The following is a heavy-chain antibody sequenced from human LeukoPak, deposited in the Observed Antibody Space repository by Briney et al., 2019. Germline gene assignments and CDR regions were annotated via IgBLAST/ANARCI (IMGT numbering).Heavy chain of an antibody. Sequence: SETLSLTCTVSGGSISSYYWSWIRQPPGKGLEWIGEINHSGSTNYNPSLKSRVTISVDKSKNQFSLKLSSVTAADTAVYYCARVPRSYYYYYYMDVWGKGTTVTVSS. J-gene: IGHJ6*03. V-gene: IGHV4-34*01. CDR3: ARVPRSYYYYYYMDV. CDR2: INHSGST. CDR1: GGSISSYY.